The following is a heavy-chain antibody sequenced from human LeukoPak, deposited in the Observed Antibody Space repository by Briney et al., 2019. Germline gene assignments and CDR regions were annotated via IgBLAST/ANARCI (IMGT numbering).Heavy chain of an antibody. J-gene: IGHJ4*02. CDR1: GFTFGDYA. V-gene: IGHV3-49*03. D-gene: IGHD1-1*01. Sequence: GGSLRLSCTASGFTFGDYAMSWIRQAPGKGLEWVGFIRSKAYGETADYAASVKVRFTISRDDSKAIAYLQMNSLKTEDTAVYHCTRDRGAYNLYDYWGQGTLVTVSS. CDR3: TRDRGAYNLYDY. CDR2: IRSKAYGETA.